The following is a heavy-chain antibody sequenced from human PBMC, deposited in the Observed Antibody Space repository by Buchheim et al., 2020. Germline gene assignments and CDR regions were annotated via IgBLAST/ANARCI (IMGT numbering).Heavy chain of an antibody. CDR2: IYYCGST. J-gene: IGHJ4*02. Sequence: QVQLQESGPGLVKPSETLSLTCTVSGGSISSYYWSWIRQPPGKGLEWIGYIYYCGSTNYYSSLKSRVTITVDTSKNQFPLKLSSVTAADTAVYYCARGGEFDYWGQGTL. CDR3: ARGGEFDY. V-gene: IGHV4-59*01. CDR1: GGSISSYY. D-gene: IGHD3-10*01.